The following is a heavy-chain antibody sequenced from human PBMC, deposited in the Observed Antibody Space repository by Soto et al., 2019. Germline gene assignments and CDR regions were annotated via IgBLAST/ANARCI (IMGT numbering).Heavy chain of an antibody. J-gene: IGHJ6*02. D-gene: IGHD3-9*01. V-gene: IGHV1-24*01. CDR3: ATEGAYYDILDGMDV. CDR2: FDPEDGET. Sequence: ASVKVSCKVSGYTLTELSMHWVRQAPGKRLEWMGDFDPEDGETIYAQKFQGRVNMTEDTSTDTAYMELSSLRSEDTAVYYCATEGAYYDILDGMDVWGQGTTVTVSS. CDR1: GYTLTELS.